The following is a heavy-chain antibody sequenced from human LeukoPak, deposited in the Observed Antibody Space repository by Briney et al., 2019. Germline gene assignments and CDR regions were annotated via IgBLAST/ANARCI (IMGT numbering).Heavy chain of an antibody. CDR3: ARWGGTRQFYFDY. CDR1: GFSLSNYG. D-gene: IGHD3-16*01. V-gene: IGHV3-33*01. J-gene: IGHJ4*02. CDR2: INYDGSNR. Sequence: GGSLRLSCAASGFSLSNYGLHWVRQGPGKGLEWLAVINYDGSNRYYADSVRGRFTISKDSSENTLYLQMNSLRADDTAMYYCARWGGTRQFYFDYWGQGTLATVSS.